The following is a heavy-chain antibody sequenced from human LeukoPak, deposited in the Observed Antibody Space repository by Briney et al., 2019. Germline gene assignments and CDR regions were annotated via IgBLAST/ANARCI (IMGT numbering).Heavy chain of an antibody. CDR1: GFTFSSYA. D-gene: IGHD2-21*02. CDR2: ISGSGGRI. CDR3: AKDSEVVTLPGLAFDI. Sequence: GGSLRLSCAASGFTFSSYAMSWVRQAPGKGLEWVSAISGSGGRIYFADSVKGRFTISRDNSKNTLYLQMNSLRAEDTAVYYCAKDSEVVTLPGLAFDIWGQGTMVTVSS. V-gene: IGHV3-23*01. J-gene: IGHJ3*02.